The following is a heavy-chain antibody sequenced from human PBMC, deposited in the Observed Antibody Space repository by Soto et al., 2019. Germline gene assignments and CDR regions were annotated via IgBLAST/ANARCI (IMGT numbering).Heavy chain of an antibody. V-gene: IGHV2-70*11. CDR1: GFSLSTSAMC. Sequence: SGPTLVNPTQTLTLTCTFSGFSLSTSAMCVSWIRQPPGKTLEWLARIDWDDSKYYNTSRKTRLTISKDTSKNQAVLTMTEMAPVDTATYYCARGFMGRPKSLWSGPPDSYYMDVWGKGTTVTVSS. J-gene: IGHJ6*03. CDR2: IDWDDSK. D-gene: IGHD3-3*01. CDR3: ARGFMGRPKSLWSGPPDSYYMDV.